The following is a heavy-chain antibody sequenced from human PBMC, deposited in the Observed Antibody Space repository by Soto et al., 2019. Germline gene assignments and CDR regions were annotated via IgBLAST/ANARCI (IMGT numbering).Heavy chain of an antibody. CDR2: IYHSGST. J-gene: IGHJ5*01. D-gene: IGHD5-12*01. CDR1: GGSISSGDYY. V-gene: IGHV4-30-4*01. Sequence: PSETLSLTCTVSGGSISSGDYYWSWIRQPPGKGLEWIGYIYHSGSTYYNPSLKSRVTISVDTSKNHFSLKLSSMTAADTAVYYCAGDSPDGFNSPLDSWGQGALVTAPQ. CDR3: AGDSPDGFNSPLDS.